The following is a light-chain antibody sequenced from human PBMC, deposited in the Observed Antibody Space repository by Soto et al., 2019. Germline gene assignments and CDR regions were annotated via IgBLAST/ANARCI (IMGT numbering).Light chain of an antibody. CDR2: EDN. Sequence: QSVLTQPASVSGSPGQSITISCTGTSRDVGTYNLVSWYQQHPGKAPKLLISEDNKRPSGISNRFSGSKSGNTASLSLSGLQAEDEADYYCCSYATINTFVFGTGTKVTVL. J-gene: IGLJ1*01. V-gene: IGLV2-23*02. CDR1: SRDVGTYNL. CDR3: CSYATINTFV.